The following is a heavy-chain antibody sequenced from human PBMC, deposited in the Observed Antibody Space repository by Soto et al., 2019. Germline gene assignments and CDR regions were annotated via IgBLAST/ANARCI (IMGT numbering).Heavy chain of an antibody. J-gene: IGHJ6*03. CDR2: IVVGSGNT. CDR1: GFTFSNSA. V-gene: IGHV1-58*02. CDR3: AASSGYYTSYYYMDV. Sequence: QMQLVQSGPEVKKPGTSVKVSCKASGFTFSNSAIQWVRQARRQRLEWIGWIVVGSGNTNYAQKLHGRVTITRDMSTSAAYMELSSLRSEDTAIYYCAASSGYYTSYYYMDVWGKGTTVTVSS. D-gene: IGHD3-22*01.